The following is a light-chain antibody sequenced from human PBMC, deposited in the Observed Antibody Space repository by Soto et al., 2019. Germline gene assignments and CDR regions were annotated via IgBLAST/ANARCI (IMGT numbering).Light chain of an antibody. CDR2: GAS. V-gene: IGKV3-20*01. CDR1: QTVSSAR. J-gene: IGKJ1*01. Sequence: EIVLTQSPGTLSLSPGERATLSCRASQTVSSARLAWFQQKPGQAPRLLIYGASSRAPGIPDRFSGSGSETDFTLTITRLESEDFAVYSCHQYGSSPWTFGQGTKGDSK. CDR3: HQYGSSPWT.